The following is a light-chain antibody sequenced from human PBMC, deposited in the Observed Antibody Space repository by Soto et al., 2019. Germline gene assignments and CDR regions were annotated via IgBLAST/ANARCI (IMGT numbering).Light chain of an antibody. J-gene: IGKJ1*01. CDR3: QQYGSSPQT. V-gene: IGKV3-20*01. CDR2: SSS. CDR1: QSLSSSF. Sequence: EIVLTQSPGTLSLSPGERAILSCRASQSLSSSFLAWYQQKPGQAPRLLIYSSSNRATGIPDRFSGGGSGTDFTLTISRLEPADFAVYFCQQYGSSPQTFGQGTKVEIK.